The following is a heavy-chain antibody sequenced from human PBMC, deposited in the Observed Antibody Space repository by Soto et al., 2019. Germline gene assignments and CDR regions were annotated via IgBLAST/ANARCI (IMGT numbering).Heavy chain of an antibody. J-gene: IGHJ4*02. CDR3: ARKHVITDGHDY. CDR2: IWYDGSNK. Sequence: GGSLRLSCAASGFTFSSYGMHWVRQAPGKGLEWVAVIWYDGSNKYYADSVKGRFTISRDNSKNTLYLQMNSLRAEDTAVYYCARKHVITDGHDYWGQGTLVTVSS. V-gene: IGHV3-33*01. D-gene: IGHD3-22*01. CDR1: GFTFSSYG.